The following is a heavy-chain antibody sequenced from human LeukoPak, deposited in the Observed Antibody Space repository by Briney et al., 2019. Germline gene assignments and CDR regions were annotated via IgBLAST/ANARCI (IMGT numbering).Heavy chain of an antibody. D-gene: IGHD3-10*01. J-gene: IGHJ5*02. CDR1: GYSLTNYW. CDR3: ARGDYGSGSYLNWFDP. Sequence: GESLKIPWKGSGYSLTNYWIGWVRQMPGKGVEWMGIIYPGDADTRYSPSFQGQVTISADKSISTAYLQWSSLKASDTAMYYCARGDYGSGSYLNWFDPWGQGTLVTVSS. V-gene: IGHV5-51*01. CDR2: IYPGDADT.